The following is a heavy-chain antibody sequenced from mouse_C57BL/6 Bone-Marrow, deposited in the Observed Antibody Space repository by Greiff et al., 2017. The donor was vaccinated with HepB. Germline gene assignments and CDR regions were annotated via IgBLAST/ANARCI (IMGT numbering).Heavy chain of an antibody. Sequence: QVQLQQSGPELVKPGASVKLSCKASGYTFTSYDINWVKQRPGQGLEWIGWISPSDGSTKYNEKFKGKATLTVDTSSTTAYMELHSLTSEDSAVYFCARRIITTVVATDYAMDYWGQGTSVTVSS. CDR3: ARRIITTVVATDYAMDY. CDR2: ISPSDGST. CDR1: GYTFTSYD. D-gene: IGHD1-1*01. V-gene: IGHV1-85*01. J-gene: IGHJ4*01.